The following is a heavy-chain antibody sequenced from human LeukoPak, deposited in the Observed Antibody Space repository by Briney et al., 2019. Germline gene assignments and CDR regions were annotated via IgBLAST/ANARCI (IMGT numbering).Heavy chain of an antibody. CDR3: AREGLSLGIVATIYVLFDY. CDR2: ISAYNGNT. CDR1: GYTFSGHY. J-gene: IGHJ4*02. V-gene: IGHV1-18*04. D-gene: IGHD5-12*01. Sequence: ASVKVSCKASGYTFSGHYLHWVRQAPGQGLEWMGWISAYNGNTNYAQKLQGRVTMTTDTSTSTAYMELRSLRSDDTAVYYCAREGLSLGIVATIYVLFDYWGQGTLVTVSS.